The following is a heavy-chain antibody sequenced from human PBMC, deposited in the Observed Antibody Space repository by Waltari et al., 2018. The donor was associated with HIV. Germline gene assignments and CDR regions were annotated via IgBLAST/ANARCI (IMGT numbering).Heavy chain of an antibody. V-gene: IGHV1-2*02. CDR3: ARDICNGGSCYSYYFDY. Sequence: QVQLVQSGADVKKPGASVKVSCTASGYNFTGYYMHLVRQAPGQGLEWMGWINPNNGGTKYAQKFQGRVTMTRDTSISTAYMELSRLRSDDTAVYYCARDICNGGSCYSYYFDYWGQGTLVTVSS. CDR2: INPNNGGT. CDR1: GYNFTGYY. D-gene: IGHD2-15*01. J-gene: IGHJ4*02.